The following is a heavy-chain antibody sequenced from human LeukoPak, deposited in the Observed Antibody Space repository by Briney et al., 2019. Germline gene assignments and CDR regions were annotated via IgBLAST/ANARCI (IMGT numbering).Heavy chain of an antibody. CDR2: INPNSGGT. CDR3: ARDLQYYYGSGSSNWFDP. D-gene: IGHD3-10*01. V-gene: IGHV1-2*02. Sequence: ASVKVSCKASGYTFTGYYIHWVRQAPGQGLEWLAWINPNSGGTGYAQKFQGRVTMTRDTSISTAYMDLSRLRSDDTAVYYCARDLQYYYGSGSSNWFDPWGQGTLVTVSS. CDR1: GYTFTGYY. J-gene: IGHJ5*02.